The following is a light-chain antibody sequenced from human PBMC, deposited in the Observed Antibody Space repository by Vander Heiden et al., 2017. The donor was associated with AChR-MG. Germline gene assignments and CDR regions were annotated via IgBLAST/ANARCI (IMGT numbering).Light chain of an antibody. Sequence: QPVLTQPPSASGTPGQRVTISCSGSSSNIGRNYVYWYQQLPGTAPKLLIYRNNQRPSGVPDRFSGSKSGTSASLAISGPRSEDEADYYCAAWDDSLSGGVFGGGTKLTVL. V-gene: IGLV1-47*01. CDR1: SSNIGRNY. CDR3: AAWDDSLSGGV. J-gene: IGLJ3*02. CDR2: RNN.